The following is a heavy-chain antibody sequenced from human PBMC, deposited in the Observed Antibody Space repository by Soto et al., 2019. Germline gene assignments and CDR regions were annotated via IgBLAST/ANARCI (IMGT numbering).Heavy chain of an antibody. CDR3: ARDRSTSDNYSFDN. J-gene: IGHJ4*02. D-gene: IGHD2-21*01. V-gene: IGHV4-59*01. Sequence: PSETLSLTCTVSGDSINDYYWSWIRQPPGKGLEWIGYIYYTGRTNYNPSLKSRVTISVDTSQSQFSLKLSSVTAADTAIYYCARDRSTSDNYSFDNWGQGTLVTVSS. CDR1: GDSINDYY. CDR2: IYYTGRT.